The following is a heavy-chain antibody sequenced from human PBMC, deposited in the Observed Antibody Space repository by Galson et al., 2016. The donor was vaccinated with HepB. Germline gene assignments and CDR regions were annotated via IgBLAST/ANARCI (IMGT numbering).Heavy chain of an antibody. V-gene: IGHV3-15*04. CDR3: TKETLLAVYANYSYGLDV. J-gene: IGHJ6*02. Sequence: SLRLSCAASGFNFSNAWMTWVRQAPGKGLEWVGRSESTSDGGTTDHAAPLQGSFSISRDDSKNTLYLQMNSLKTEDTAVYYGTKETLLAVYANYSYGLDVWGQGTTVTVSS. CDR1: GFNFSNAW. CDR2: SESTSDGGTT. D-gene: IGHD2-8*01.